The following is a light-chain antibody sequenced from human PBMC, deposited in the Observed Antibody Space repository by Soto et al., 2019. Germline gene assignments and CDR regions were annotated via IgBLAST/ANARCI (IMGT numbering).Light chain of an antibody. V-gene: IGLV2-14*01. CDR2: DVS. CDR3: SSYTSSSTSLYV. Sequence: QSALTQPASVPGSPGQSITISCTGTSSDVGGYNYVSWYQQHPGKAPKLMIYDVSNRPSGVSNRFSGSKSGNTASLTISGLQAEDEADYYCSSYTSSSTSLYVFGTGTKLTVL. J-gene: IGLJ1*01. CDR1: SSDVGGYNY.